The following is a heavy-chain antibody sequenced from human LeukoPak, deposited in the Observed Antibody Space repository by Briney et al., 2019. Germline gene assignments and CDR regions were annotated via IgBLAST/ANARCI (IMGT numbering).Heavy chain of an antibody. J-gene: IGHJ6*03. CDR3: ARGTQKYCSSTSCRGAYYYYYMDV. CDR2: IYTSGST. V-gene: IGHV4-4*07. CDR1: GGSISSYY. D-gene: IGHD2-2*01. Sequence: SETLSLTCTVSGGSISSYYWSWIRQPAGKGLEWIGRIYTSGSTNYNPSLKSRVTMSVDTSKNQFSLKLSSVTAADTAVYYCARGTQKYCSSTSCRGAYYYYYMDVWGKGTTVTVSS.